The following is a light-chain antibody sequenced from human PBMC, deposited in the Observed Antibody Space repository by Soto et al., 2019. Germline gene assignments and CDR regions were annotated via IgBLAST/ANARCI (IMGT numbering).Light chain of an antibody. J-gene: IGKJ2*01. CDR2: GAS. CDR3: QQYKNWPPYT. CDR1: QSVSTN. V-gene: IGKV3-15*01. Sequence: TVMTQSPATLSVSPGDGATLSCRASQSVSTNLAWYQQKPGQAPRLLIYGASTRATGIPARFSGSGSGTEFTLTISSLQSEDFAVYYCQQYKNWPPYTFVQGTKLEIK.